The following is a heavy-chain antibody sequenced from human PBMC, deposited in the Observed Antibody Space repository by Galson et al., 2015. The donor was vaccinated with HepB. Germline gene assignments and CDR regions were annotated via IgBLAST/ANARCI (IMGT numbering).Heavy chain of an antibody. D-gene: IGHD3-10*01. V-gene: IGHV1-69*06. CDR2: HIPIFGTA. CDR3: ALIPYYLDSGMAGEFDP. CDR1: GDFHTNYG. Sequence: SVKVSCKVSGDFHTNYGFAWVRQAPGQGLEYMGGHIPIFGTANYAQKFEDRITFSADKSSTQAYMELASLRPDDTAVYFCALIPYYLDSGMAGEFDPWGQGTLVTVSS. J-gene: IGHJ5*02.